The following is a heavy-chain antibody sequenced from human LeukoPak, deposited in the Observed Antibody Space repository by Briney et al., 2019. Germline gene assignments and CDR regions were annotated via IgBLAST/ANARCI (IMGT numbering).Heavy chain of an antibody. CDR3: ARQGIYGDYEHWFDP. J-gene: IGHJ5*02. CDR1: GYSFTSYW. CDR2: IYPGDSDT. D-gene: IGHD4-17*01. Sequence: GESLKISCKGSGYSFTSYWIGWVRQMPGKGLEWMGIIYPGDSDTRYSPSFQGQVTISADKSISTAYLQWSSLKASDTAMYYCARQGIYGDYEHWFDPWGQGTLVTVSS. V-gene: IGHV5-51*01.